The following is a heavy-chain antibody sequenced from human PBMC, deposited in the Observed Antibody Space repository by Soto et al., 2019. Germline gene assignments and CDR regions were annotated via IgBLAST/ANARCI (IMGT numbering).Heavy chain of an antibody. CDR1: GYTFTSYG. D-gene: IGHD3-22*01. Sequence: ASVKVSCKASGYTFTSYGISWVRQAPGQGLEWMGWISAYNGNTNYAQKLQGRVTMTTDTSTSTAYMELRSLRSDDTAVYYCASEGIYYDSSGYYSDAFDIWGQGTMVTVSS. J-gene: IGHJ3*02. V-gene: IGHV1-18*04. CDR3: ASEGIYYDSSGYYSDAFDI. CDR2: ISAYNGNT.